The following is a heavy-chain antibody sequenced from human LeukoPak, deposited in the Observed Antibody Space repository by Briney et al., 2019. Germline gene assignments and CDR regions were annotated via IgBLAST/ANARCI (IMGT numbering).Heavy chain of an antibody. CDR1: GFTFSSCD. CDR3: AKGRWGLTINNFDI. Sequence: GGTLRLSCAASGFTFSSCDMSWVRQPPGKGLEWVSVSTHYADSVKGRFTISRDSSKNTLYLQMNSLRGEDTAVYYCAKGRWGLTINNFDIWGQGTMVTVSS. D-gene: IGHD3-9*01. CDR2: ST. J-gene: IGHJ3*02. V-gene: IGHV3-23*03.